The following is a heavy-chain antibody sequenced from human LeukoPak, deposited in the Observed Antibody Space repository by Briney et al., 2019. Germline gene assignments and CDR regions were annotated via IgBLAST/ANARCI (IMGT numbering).Heavy chain of an antibody. J-gene: IGHJ4*02. D-gene: IGHD2-15*01. CDR1: GFTFNNYG. CDR3: ARDGSLRYCSGGSCYRGGYFDY. CDR2: IQYDGSDK. Sequence: GGSLRLSCAASGFTFNNYGMHWVRQAPGKGLEWVAFIQYDGSDKYYPDSVQGRFTISRDNSKDTLYLQMNSLRAEDTAVYYCARDGSLRYCSGGSCYRGGYFDYWGQGTLVTVSS. V-gene: IGHV3-30*02.